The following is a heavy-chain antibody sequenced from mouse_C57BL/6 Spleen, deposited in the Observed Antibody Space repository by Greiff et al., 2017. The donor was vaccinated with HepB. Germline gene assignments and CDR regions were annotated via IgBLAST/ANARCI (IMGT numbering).Heavy chain of an antibody. CDR2: IYPGSGNT. CDR3: ARGGAQAPFAY. Sequence: QVQLQQSGAELVRPGASVKLSCKASGYTFTDYYINWVKQRPGQGLEWIARIYPGSGNTYYNEKFKGKATLTAEKSSSTAYMQLSSLTSEDSAVYFCARGGAQAPFAYWGQGTLVTVSA. J-gene: IGHJ3*01. D-gene: IGHD3-2*02. CDR1: GYTFTDYY. V-gene: IGHV1-76*01.